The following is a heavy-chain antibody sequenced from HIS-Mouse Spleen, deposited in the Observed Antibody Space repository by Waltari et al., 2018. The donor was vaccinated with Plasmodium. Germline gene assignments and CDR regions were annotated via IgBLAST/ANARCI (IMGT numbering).Heavy chain of an antibody. CDR3: ARVLGYKAAAGTFVEYFQH. J-gene: IGHJ1*01. V-gene: IGHV1-2*02. CDR1: GYTFTGYS. Sequence: QVQLVQSGAEVKKPGASVKVSCKASGYTFTGYSMPWVRPAPRQGLDGRGWINPNSGGTNYAQKFQGRVTMTRDTSISTAYMELSRLRSDDTAVYYCARVLGYKAAAGTFVEYFQHWGQGTLVTVSS. CDR2: INPNSGGT. D-gene: IGHD6-13*01.